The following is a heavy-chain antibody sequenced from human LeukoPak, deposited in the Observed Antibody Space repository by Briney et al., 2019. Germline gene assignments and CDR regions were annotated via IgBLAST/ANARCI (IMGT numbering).Heavy chain of an antibody. Sequence: SVKVSCKASGGTFSSYAISWVRQAPGQGLEWMERIIPILGIANYAQKFQGRVTITADKSTSTAYMELSSLRSEDTAVYYCARHYYFDYWGQGTLVTVSS. CDR2: IIPILGIA. CDR1: GGTFSSYA. J-gene: IGHJ4*02. CDR3: ARHYYFDY. V-gene: IGHV1-69*04. D-gene: IGHD3-3*02.